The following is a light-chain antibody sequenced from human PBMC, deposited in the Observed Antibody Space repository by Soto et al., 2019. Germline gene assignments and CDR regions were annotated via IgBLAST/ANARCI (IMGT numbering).Light chain of an antibody. CDR2: ATS. Sequence: ETVMTQSPATLSVSPGERATRSCRSSQSVRGHLAWYQQKPGQIPRLLIYATSTRATGTPARFSGTGSETEYTLTMSSLQSEDFAVYYCQQYDHWLPAFGQGTKVEIK. CDR3: QQYDHWLPA. V-gene: IGKV3-15*01. CDR1: QSVRGH. J-gene: IGKJ1*01.